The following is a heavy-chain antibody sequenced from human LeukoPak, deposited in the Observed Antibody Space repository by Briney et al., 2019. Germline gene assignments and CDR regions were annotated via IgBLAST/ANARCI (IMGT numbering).Heavy chain of an antibody. V-gene: IGHV3-30*18. CDR2: ISYDGSNK. CDR1: GFNFSSYG. D-gene: IGHD1-1*01. CDR3: AKDSQTGTLSA. J-gene: IGHJ5*02. Sequence: PGRPLRLSCAASGFNFSSYGMHWVRQAPGKGLEWVAVISYDGSNKYYADSVKGRFTISRDNSKNTLYLQMNSLRAEDTAVYYCAKDSQTGTLSAWGQGTLVTVSS.